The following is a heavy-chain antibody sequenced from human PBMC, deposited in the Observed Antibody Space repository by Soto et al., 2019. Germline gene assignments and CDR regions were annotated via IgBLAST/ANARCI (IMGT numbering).Heavy chain of an antibody. CDR2: IYYSGST. CDR3: ARGRRYSSSWYYFDY. D-gene: IGHD6-13*01. Sequence: LSLTCTVSGGSISSGDYYWSWIRQPPGKGLEWIGYIYYSGSTYSNPSLKSRLTISVDTSKNQFSLRLSSVTAADTAVYYCARGRRYSSSWYYFDYWGQGTLVTVSS. J-gene: IGHJ4*02. CDR1: GGSISSGDYY. V-gene: IGHV4-30-4*01.